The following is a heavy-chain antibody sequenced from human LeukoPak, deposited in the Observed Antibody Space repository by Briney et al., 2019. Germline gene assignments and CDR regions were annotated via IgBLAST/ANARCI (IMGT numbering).Heavy chain of an antibody. Sequence: GGSLRLFCAASGFPFGNFAMHWVRQAPGKGLQWVAFKRYDGSNKYYADSVKGRFTISRDNSKNTLYLQMNSLRAEDTAVYYCAKPATAMALDYWGQGTLVTVSS. CDR1: GFPFGNFA. D-gene: IGHD5-18*01. V-gene: IGHV3-30*02. CDR3: AKPATAMALDY. J-gene: IGHJ4*02. CDR2: KRYDGSNK.